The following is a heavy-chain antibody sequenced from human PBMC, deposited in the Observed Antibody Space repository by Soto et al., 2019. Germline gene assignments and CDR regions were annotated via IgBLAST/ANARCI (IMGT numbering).Heavy chain of an antibody. Sequence: QVQLQESGPGLVKPSQTLSLTCTVSGGSISSGGYYWSWIRQQPGKGLEWIGYIDYSGSTYYNPSLKSRVTISVDTSKNLFSLKLSSVTAADTAVYYCARERCCSGGSFMFGCYYGMDVWGQGTTVTVSS. CDR3: ARERCCSGGSFMFGCYYGMDV. V-gene: IGHV4-31*03. D-gene: IGHD2-15*01. CDR1: GGSISSGGYY. J-gene: IGHJ6*02. CDR2: IDYSGST.